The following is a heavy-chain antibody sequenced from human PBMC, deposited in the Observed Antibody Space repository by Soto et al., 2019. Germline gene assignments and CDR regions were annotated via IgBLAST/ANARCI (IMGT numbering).Heavy chain of an antibody. D-gene: IGHD3-9*01. CDR3: ARALILTGYYIHDAFDI. CDR1: GGSISSSSYY. Sequence: PSETLSLTCTVSGGSISSSSYYWGWIRQPPGKGLEWIGSIYYSGYTYYNPSLKSRVTISVDTSKNQFSLKLSSVTAADTAVYYCARALILTGYYIHDAFDIWGQGTMVTVSS. CDR2: IYYSGYT. V-gene: IGHV4-39*07. J-gene: IGHJ3*02.